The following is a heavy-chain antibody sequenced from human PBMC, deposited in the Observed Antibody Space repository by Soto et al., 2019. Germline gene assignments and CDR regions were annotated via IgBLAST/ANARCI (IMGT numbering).Heavy chain of an antibody. CDR1: GYTFTSYW. D-gene: IGHD2-2*01. CDR2: IYPGDSDT. V-gene: IGHV5-51*01. Sequence: GESLKISCKGSGYTFTSYWIGWVRQMPGKGLEWMGIIYPGDSDTRYSPSFQGQVTISADKSISTAYLQWSSLKASDTAMYYCARGIGTGSSTYPYFDYWGQGTLVTVSS. CDR3: ARGIGTGSSTYPYFDY. J-gene: IGHJ4*02.